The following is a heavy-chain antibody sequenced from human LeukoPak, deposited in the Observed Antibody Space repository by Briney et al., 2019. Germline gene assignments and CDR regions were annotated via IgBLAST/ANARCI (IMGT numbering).Heavy chain of an antibody. J-gene: IGHJ4*02. D-gene: IGHD7-27*01. CDR3: ARASYTGELDY. V-gene: IGHV4-59*12. Sequence: SETLSLTCTVSGGSISSYYWSWIRQPPGKGLEWIGYIYYSGSTNYNPSLKSRVTISVDTSKNQLSLKLSSVTAADTAVYYCARASYTGELDYWGQGTLVTVSS. CDR1: GGSISSYY. CDR2: IYYSGST.